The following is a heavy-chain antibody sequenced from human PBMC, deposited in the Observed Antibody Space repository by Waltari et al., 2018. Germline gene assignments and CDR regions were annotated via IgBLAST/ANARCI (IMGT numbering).Heavy chain of an antibody. D-gene: IGHD1-26*01. J-gene: IGHJ3*02. V-gene: IGHV4-4*07. Sequence: QVHLQESGPGLVKPSETLSLTCTVSGASISSSSWSWLRQPAGKGLEWIGLNYTSRSTNYNPDPKSRVTKAVDTSKNQLYRKQRSGTAADTGVYYCARVESWEFAFDIWGQGTMVTGSS. CDR1: GASISSSS. CDR2: NYTSRST. CDR3: ARVESWEFAFDI.